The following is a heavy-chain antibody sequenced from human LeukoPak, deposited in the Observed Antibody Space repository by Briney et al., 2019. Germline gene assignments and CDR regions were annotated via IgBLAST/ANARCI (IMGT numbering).Heavy chain of an antibody. CDR1: GFTFSSHA. Sequence: GGSLRLSCAASGFTFSSHAMSWVRQAPGKGLEWVSAISGSGGSTYYADSVKGRFTISRDNANDTLFLHLHSLRAEDTAFYYCAKHPGPSGATPFEHWGRGALVTASS. J-gene: IGHJ4*02. D-gene: IGHD4/OR15-4a*01. CDR3: AKHPGPSGATPFEH. V-gene: IGHV3-23*01. CDR2: ISGSGGST.